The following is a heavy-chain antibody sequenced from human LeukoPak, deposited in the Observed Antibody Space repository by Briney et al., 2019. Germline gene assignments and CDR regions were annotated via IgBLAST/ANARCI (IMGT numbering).Heavy chain of an antibody. CDR2: ISSSSSYI. D-gene: IGHD3-3*01. J-gene: IGHJ6*02. CDR1: GFTFSSYS. Sequence: GGSLRLSCATSGFTFSSYSMNWVRQAPGKGLEWVSSISSSSSYIYYADSVKGRFTISRDNSKNTLYLQMNSLRAEDTAVYYCARDKGYYDFWSGPNQEYGMDVWGQGTTVTVSS. V-gene: IGHV3-21*01. CDR3: ARDKGYYDFWSGPNQEYGMDV.